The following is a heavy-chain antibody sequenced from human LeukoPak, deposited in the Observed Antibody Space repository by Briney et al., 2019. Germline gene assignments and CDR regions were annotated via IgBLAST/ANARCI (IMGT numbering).Heavy chain of an antibody. J-gene: IGHJ4*02. CDR1: GYTFTTYG. D-gene: IGHD3-16*02. CDR2: ITAHNGNT. CDR3: AKAIESYDYVWGSYRPANYYFDY. V-gene: IGHV1-18*01. Sequence: ASVKVSCKASGYTFTTYGPSWVRQAPGQGLEWMGWITAHNGNTNYAQNFQGRVTMTTDTSTSTAYMELRSLRSDDTAVYYCAKAIESYDYVWGSYRPANYYFDYWGQGTLVTVSS.